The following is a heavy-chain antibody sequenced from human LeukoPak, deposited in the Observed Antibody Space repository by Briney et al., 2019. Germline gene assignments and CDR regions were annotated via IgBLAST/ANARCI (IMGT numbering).Heavy chain of an antibody. J-gene: IGHJ4*02. D-gene: IGHD2-15*01. CDR2: IYYSGST. Sequence: SETLSLTCTVSGYSISSGYYWGWIRQPPGKGLEWIGSIYYSGSTYYNPAFKSRVTISVDTSKNQFSLKLSSVTAADTAVYYCARGVAAPYYFDYWGQGTLVTVSS. V-gene: IGHV4-38-2*02. CDR1: GYSISSGYY. CDR3: ARGVAAPYYFDY.